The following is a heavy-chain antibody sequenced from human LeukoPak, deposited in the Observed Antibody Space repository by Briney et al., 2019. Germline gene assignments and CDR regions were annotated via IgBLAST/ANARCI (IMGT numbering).Heavy chain of an antibody. Sequence: GASVKVSCKASGYTFTSYDINWVRQATGQGLEWMGWMNPNSGNTGYAQKFQGRVTMTRNTSISTAYMELSSLRSEDTAVYYCARGLDCSSTSCYIFSGADRGPFDYWGQGTLVTVSS. D-gene: IGHD2-2*02. J-gene: IGHJ4*02. CDR2: MNPNSGNT. CDR1: GYTFTSYD. V-gene: IGHV1-8*01. CDR3: ARGLDCSSTSCYIFSGADRGPFDY.